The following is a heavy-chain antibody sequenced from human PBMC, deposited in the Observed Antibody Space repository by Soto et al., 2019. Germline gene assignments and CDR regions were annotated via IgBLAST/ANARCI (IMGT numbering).Heavy chain of an antibody. CDR2: ISSSGPTM. D-gene: IGHD1-7*01. CDR1: SFSFSGWY. J-gene: IGHJ6*02. Sequence: GGSLRISCAPSSFSFSGWYMSWFCEAPGSGLEWGSYISSSGPTMYYADSVKGRFTIARDNSKSTLYLQMNSLRAEDTAVYYCARDAMELRRSHYYGMDVRGQGTPVTVSS. CDR3: ARDAMELRRSHYYGMDV. V-gene: IGHV3-11*04.